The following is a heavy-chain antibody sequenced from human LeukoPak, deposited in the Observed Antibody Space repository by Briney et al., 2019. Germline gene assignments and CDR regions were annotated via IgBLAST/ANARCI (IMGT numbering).Heavy chain of an antibody. J-gene: IGHJ4*02. D-gene: IGHD2-15*01. Sequence: GGSLRLSCAASGVTFSNYAMTWVRQAPGKGLEWVSTITGSGNDAYYADSVKGRFTISRDNSKNMLYLQMDSLRAEDTAVYYCAKGATGLRIVGDDWGQGTLVTVSS. V-gene: IGHV3-23*01. CDR2: ITGSGNDA. CDR1: GVTFSNYA. CDR3: AKGATGLRIVGDD.